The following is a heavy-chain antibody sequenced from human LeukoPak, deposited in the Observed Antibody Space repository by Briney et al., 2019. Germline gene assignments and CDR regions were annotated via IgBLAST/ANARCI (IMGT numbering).Heavy chain of an antibody. D-gene: IGHD5-12*01. J-gene: IGHJ5*02. CDR1: GYTFTNYD. V-gene: IGHV1-8*01. Sequence: ASVKVSCKTSGYTFTNYDINWVRQATRQGLEWMGWMNPSSGNTGYAQKFQGRVIMTRNTSISTAYMELSSLRSEDTAVYYCARVPIVATISQLRTNWFDPWGQGTLVTVSS. CDR2: MNPSSGNT. CDR3: ARVPIVATISQLRTNWFDP.